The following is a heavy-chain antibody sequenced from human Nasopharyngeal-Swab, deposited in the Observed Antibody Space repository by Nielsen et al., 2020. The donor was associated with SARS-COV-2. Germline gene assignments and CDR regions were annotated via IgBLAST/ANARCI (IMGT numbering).Heavy chain of an antibody. J-gene: IGHJ3*02. V-gene: IGHV3-15*01. CDR2: IKSKTDGGTT. D-gene: IGHD2-2*01. CDR3: AKDWGVGYCSSTSCYAHDAFDI. Sequence: VRQAPGKGLEWVGRIKSKTDGGTTDYAAPVKGRFTISRDDSKNTLYLQMNSLKTEDTAVYYCAKDWGVGYCSSTSCYAHDAFDIWGQGTMVTVSS.